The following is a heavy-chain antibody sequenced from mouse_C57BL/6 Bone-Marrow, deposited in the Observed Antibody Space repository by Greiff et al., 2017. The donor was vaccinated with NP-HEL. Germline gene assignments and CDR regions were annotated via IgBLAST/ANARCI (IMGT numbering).Heavy chain of an antibody. Sequence: QVQLQQPGAELVKPGASVKLSCKASGYTFTSYWMHWVKQRPGQGLEWIGMIHPNSGSTNYLEKFKCKATLTVDKSSSTAYMQLSSLTSEDSAVYYCARSNYVDYAMDYWGQGTSVTVSS. CDR2: IHPNSGST. CDR3: ARSNYVDYAMDY. CDR1: GYTFTSYW. J-gene: IGHJ4*01. V-gene: IGHV1-64*01. D-gene: IGHD2-5*01.